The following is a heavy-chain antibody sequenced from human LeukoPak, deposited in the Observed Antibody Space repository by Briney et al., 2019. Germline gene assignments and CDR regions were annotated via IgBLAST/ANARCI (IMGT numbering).Heavy chain of an antibody. CDR3: AIRLNCSGGSCYSGIDY. CDR2: MNPNSGNT. V-gene: IGHV1-8*01. D-gene: IGHD2-15*01. J-gene: IGHJ4*02. CDR1: GYTFTSYD. Sequence: ASVKVSCKASGYTFTSYDINWVRQATGQGLEWMGWMNPNSGNTGYAQKFQGRVTMTRNTSISTAYMELSSLRPEDTAVYYCAIRLNCSGGSCYSGIDYWGQGTLVTVSS.